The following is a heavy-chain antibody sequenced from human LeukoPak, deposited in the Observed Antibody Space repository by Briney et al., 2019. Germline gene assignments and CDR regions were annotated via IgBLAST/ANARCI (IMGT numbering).Heavy chain of an antibody. J-gene: IGHJ4*02. CDR1: GGSFSPYY. Sequence: SETLSLTCAVYGGSFSPYYWSWIRQPPGKGLEWIGEINHSGSTNYNPSLKSRVTISVDTPKNQFSLRLSSVTAADTAVYYCARGGFYCGGDCYVDYWGQGTLVTVSS. CDR3: ARGGFYCGGDCYVDY. V-gene: IGHV4-34*01. D-gene: IGHD2-21*02. CDR2: INHSGST.